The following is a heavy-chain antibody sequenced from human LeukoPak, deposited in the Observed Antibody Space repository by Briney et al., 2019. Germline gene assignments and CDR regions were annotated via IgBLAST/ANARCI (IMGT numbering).Heavy chain of an antibody. J-gene: IGHJ5*02. CDR2: IYHSGST. V-gene: IGHV4-30-2*01. D-gene: IGHD4-11*01. CDR1: GGSIRSGGYS. CDR3: ARNRLTTVSWFDP. Sequence: PSETLSLTCAVSGGSIRSGGYSWSWIRQPPGKGLEWIGYIYHSGSTYYNPSLKSRVTISVDRSKNQFSLKLSSVTAADTAVYYCARNRLTTVSWFDPWGQGTLVTVSS.